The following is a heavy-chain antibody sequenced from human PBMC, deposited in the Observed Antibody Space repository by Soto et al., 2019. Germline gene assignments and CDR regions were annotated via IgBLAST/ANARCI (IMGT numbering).Heavy chain of an antibody. Sequence: GESLKISCQVSESSFTTYWINWVRQVPGKGLEWLGRIDPDDSQTNYSPSFRGHVTISADKSVNTAYLQWDSLKVSDTAMYYCATRMTLVAWRQGTLVTVSS. D-gene: IGHD2-15*01. V-gene: IGHV5-10-1*01. CDR1: ESSFTTYW. CDR3: ATRMTLVA. J-gene: IGHJ4*02. CDR2: IDPDDSQT.